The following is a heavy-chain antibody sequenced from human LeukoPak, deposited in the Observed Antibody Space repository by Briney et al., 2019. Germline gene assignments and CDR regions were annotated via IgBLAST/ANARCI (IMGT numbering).Heavy chain of an antibody. Sequence: PGGSLRLSCAASGFTFSSYSMNWVRQAPGKGLEWVSSISSSSSYIYYADSVKGRFTISKDNAKNSLYLQMNSLRAEDTAVYYCARALIVVVPAAPFDYWGQGTLVTVSS. CDR3: ARALIVVVPAAPFDY. CDR2: ISSSSSYI. V-gene: IGHV3-21*01. CDR1: GFTFSSYS. J-gene: IGHJ4*02. D-gene: IGHD2-2*01.